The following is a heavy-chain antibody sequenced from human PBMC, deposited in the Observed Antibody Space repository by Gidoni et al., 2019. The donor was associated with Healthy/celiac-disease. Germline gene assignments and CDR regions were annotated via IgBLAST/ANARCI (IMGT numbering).Heavy chain of an antibody. Sequence: QVQLRRLGAGRLKPSETLSLTCAVYGGSFRGYYWSWIRQPPGKGLEWIGEINHSGSTNYNPSLKSRVTISVDTTKNQFSLKLSSVTAADTAVYYCARVDHDYVWGSYRPLNWFDPWGQGTLVTVSS. J-gene: IGHJ5*02. CDR2: INHSGST. CDR3: ARVDHDYVWGSYRPLNWFDP. CDR1: GGSFRGYY. V-gene: IGHV4-34*01. D-gene: IGHD3-16*02.